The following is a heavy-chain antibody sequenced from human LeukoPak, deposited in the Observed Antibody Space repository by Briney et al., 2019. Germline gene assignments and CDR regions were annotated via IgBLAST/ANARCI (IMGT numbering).Heavy chain of an antibody. CDR3: ARDRGSPINWFDP. Sequence: ASVKVSCKASGYTFTGYYMHWVRQAPGQGLEWMGWINPNSGGTNYAQKFQGRVTMTRDTSTSTAYMELSRLRSDDTAVYYCARDRGSPINWFDPWGQGTLVTVSS. CDR1: GYTFTGYY. D-gene: IGHD3-16*01. CDR2: INPNSGGT. J-gene: IGHJ5*02. V-gene: IGHV1-2*02.